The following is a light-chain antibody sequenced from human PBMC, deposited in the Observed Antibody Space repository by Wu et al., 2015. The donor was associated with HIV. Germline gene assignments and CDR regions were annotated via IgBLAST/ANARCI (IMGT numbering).Light chain of an antibody. CDR2: KTS. J-gene: IGKJ4*01. CDR3: QQYASFPLT. V-gene: IGKV1-5*03. Sequence: QMTQTPSTLSASVGDRVTITCRASQSLSVWLAWYQQKPGKAPRLLIYKTSNLENGVPSRFSGSGSGTDFTLTINSLQADDFATYYCQQYASFPLTFGGGPRWRSN. CDR1: QSLSVW.